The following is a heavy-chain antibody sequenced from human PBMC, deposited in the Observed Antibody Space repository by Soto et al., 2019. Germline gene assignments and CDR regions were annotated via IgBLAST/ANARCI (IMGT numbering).Heavy chain of an antibody. CDR1: GYTFTGYY. J-gene: IGHJ3*02. V-gene: IGHV1-2*04. CDR3: ARNRGLGAFDI. D-gene: IGHD3-10*01. Sequence: VASVKVSCKASGYTFTGYYMHWVRQAPGQGLEWMGWINPNSGGTNYAQKFQGWVTMTRDTSISTAYMELSRLRSDDTAVYYCARNRGLGAFDIWGQGTMVTVSS. CDR2: INPNSGGT.